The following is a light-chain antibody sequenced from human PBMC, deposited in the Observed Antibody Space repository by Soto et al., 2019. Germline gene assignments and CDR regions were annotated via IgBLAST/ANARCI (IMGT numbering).Light chain of an antibody. V-gene: IGLV2-8*01. CDR3: KSYAGSNTYV. CDR2: EVV. CDR1: KNDIGVYDF. J-gene: IGLJ1*01. Sequence: APSASGSPGQSVTISCTGTKNDIGVYDFVSWYQHHPGKAPRLIIYEVVQRPSGVPDRFSGSKSGNTASLTVSGLQAADEADYFCKSYAGSNTYVFGSGTKVTVL.